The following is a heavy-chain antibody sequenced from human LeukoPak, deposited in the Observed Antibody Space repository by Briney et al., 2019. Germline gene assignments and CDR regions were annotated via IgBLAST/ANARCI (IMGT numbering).Heavy chain of an antibody. Sequence: SETLSLTCTVSGGSISSYYWSWIRQPPGKGLEWIGYIYCSGSTNYNPSLKSRVTISVDTSKNQFSLRLSSVTAADTAVYYCARERRDGYKVYFDYWGQGTLVTVSS. CDR1: GGSISSYY. CDR2: IYCSGST. D-gene: IGHD5-24*01. J-gene: IGHJ4*02. CDR3: ARERRDGYKVYFDY. V-gene: IGHV4-59*01.